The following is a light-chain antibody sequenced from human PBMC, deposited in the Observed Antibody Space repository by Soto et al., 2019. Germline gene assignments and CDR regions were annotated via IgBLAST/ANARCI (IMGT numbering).Light chain of an antibody. CDR1: SSDVDGYNS. Sequence: QSVLTQPASVSGSPGQSITISCTGTSSDVDGYNSVSWYQQHPGKAPKLMIYEVTNRPSGVSNRFSGSQSGNTASLTISGLQAEDEAYYYCNSYSSTSHVVFGGGTKVTVL. J-gene: IGLJ2*01. V-gene: IGLV2-14*01. CDR2: EVT. CDR3: NSYSSTSHVV.